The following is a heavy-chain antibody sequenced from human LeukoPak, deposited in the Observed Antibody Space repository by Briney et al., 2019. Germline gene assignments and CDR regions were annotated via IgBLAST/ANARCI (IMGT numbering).Heavy chain of an antibody. CDR2: ISYDGSNK. CDR3: ARTYYYDISGYDY. V-gene: IGHV3-30*19. J-gene: IGHJ4*02. Sequence: PGRSLRLSCAASGFTFRSYGMHWVRQAPGKGLEWVAVISYDGSNKYYADSVKGRFTISRDNSKNTLYLQMNSLRAEDTAVYYCARTYYYDISGYDYWGQGTLVTVSS. D-gene: IGHD3-22*01. CDR1: GFTFRSYG.